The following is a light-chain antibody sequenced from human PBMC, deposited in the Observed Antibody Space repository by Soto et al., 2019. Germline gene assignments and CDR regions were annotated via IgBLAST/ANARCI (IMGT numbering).Light chain of an antibody. J-gene: IGLJ2*01. CDR3: SSYTTSSTVV. CDR2: DVS. CDR1: SSDVGGYNY. V-gene: IGLV2-14*01. Sequence: QSALTQPASVSGSPGQSITISCTGTSSDVGGYNYVSWYQQHPGNAPKLMIYDVSNRPSGVSNPFSGSKSGNMASLTISGLQAEDEADYYCSSYTTSSTVVFGGGTKLTVL.